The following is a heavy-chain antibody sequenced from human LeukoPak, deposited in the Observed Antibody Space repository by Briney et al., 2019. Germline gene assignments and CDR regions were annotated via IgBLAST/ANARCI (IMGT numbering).Heavy chain of an antibody. J-gene: IGHJ6*03. CDR3: ARDATTAVGWVYMDV. CDR1: GFTFSTYE. Sequence: PGGSLRLSCVASGFTFSTYEMNWVRQAPGKGLEWLSHISTSGTTIYYARSVKGRFTISRDNAKNSVYLQVNSLTAEDTGLYYCARDATTAVGWVYMDVWGKGTTVTISS. CDR2: ISTSGTTI. D-gene: IGHD6-13*01. V-gene: IGHV3-48*03.